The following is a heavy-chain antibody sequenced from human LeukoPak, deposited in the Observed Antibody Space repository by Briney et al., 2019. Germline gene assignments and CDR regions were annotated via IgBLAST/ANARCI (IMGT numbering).Heavy chain of an antibody. CDR1: GFSFSSYG. J-gene: IGHJ4*02. D-gene: IGHD2-15*01. CDR3: ARARWYLGPFDY. Sequence: GGSLRLSCAASGFSFSSYGMHWVRRAPGKGLGWVAVISYDGSNKYYADSVKGRFTISRDNSKNTLYLQMNSLRTEDTAVYFCARARWYLGPFDYWGQGTLVTVSS. V-gene: IGHV3-30*03. CDR2: ISYDGSNK.